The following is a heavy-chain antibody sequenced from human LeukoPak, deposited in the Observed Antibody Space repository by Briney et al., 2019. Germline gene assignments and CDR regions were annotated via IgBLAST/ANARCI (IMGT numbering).Heavy chain of an antibody. CDR3: AADVDYDSSGYPTDFDY. V-gene: IGHV1-58*01. CDR1: GFTFTSSA. J-gene: IGHJ4*02. D-gene: IGHD3-22*01. CDR2: IVVGSGNT. Sequence: ASVKVSCKASGFTFTSSAVQWVRQARGQRLEWIGWIVVGSGNTNYAQKFQGRVTITRDMSTSTAYMELSSLRSEDTAVYYCAADVDYDSSGYPTDFDYWGQGTLVTVSS.